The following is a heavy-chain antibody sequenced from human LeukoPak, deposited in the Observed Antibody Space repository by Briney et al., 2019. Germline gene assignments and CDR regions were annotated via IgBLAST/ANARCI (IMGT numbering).Heavy chain of an antibody. D-gene: IGHD6-19*01. CDR3: ARGRGWGILDS. Sequence: ASVKVSCKASGYNFRGYDITWVRQAPGQGLEWMGWISVYKGDTKYAQKIQGRVTMTTNTSIDTAYMELSSLTFDDTAIYYCARGRGWGILDSWGQGHLVTVSS. J-gene: IGHJ4*02. V-gene: IGHV1-18*01. CDR1: GYNFRGYD. CDR2: ISVYKGDT.